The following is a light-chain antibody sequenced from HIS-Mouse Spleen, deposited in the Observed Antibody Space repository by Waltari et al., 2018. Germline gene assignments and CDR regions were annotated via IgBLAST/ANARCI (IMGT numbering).Light chain of an antibody. V-gene: IGLV3-10*01. J-gene: IGLJ2*01. Sequence: SYELTQPPSVSVSPGQTARITCSGDALPKKYAYWYQQKSGQAPVLVIYEDSKRPSGSPGRVSGSSSGTMATLTISGAQVEEEADYYCYATDSSGNHRVFGGGTKLTVL. CDR3: YATDSSGNHRV. CDR2: EDS. CDR1: ALPKKY.